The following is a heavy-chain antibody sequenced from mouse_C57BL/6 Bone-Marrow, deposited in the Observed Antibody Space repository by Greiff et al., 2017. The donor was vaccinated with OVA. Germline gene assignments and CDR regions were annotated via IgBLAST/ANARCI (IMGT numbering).Heavy chain of an antibody. Sequence: QVQLQQSGAELVRPGASVTLSCKASGYTFTDYEMNWVKQTPVQGLEWIGAIDPETGGTAYNQKFKGKAILTADKSSSTAYMELRSLTSEDSAVYYCTRGYSNYYAMDYWGQGTSVTVSS. D-gene: IGHD2-5*01. CDR2: IDPETGGT. V-gene: IGHV1-15*01. CDR3: TRGYSNYYAMDY. J-gene: IGHJ4*01. CDR1: GYTFTDYE.